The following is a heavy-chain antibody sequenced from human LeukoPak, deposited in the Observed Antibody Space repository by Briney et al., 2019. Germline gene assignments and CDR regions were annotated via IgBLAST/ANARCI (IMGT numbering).Heavy chain of an antibody. Sequence: PSETLSLTCTVSGGSISSSGYYWGWIRQPPGKGLEWIGSIYYSGSTYYNPPLKSRFTISVDTSKNQFSLKLSSVTAADTAVYYCARHFGSFDHWGQGTLVTVSS. CDR1: GGSISSSGYY. J-gene: IGHJ4*02. CDR3: ARHFGSFDH. CDR2: IYYSGST. V-gene: IGHV4-39*01. D-gene: IGHD3-10*01.